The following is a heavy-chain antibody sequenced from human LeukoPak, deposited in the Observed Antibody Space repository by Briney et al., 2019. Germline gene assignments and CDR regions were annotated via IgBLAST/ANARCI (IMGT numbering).Heavy chain of an antibody. CDR2: FHRSGAT. D-gene: IGHD3-10*01. CDR1: GGSSSTYF. V-gene: IGHV4-4*07. CDR3: ARGSGGGSGSYYKDHYYGMDV. Sequence: SETLSLTCTVAGGSSSTYFWSWIRQPAGNALELIGRFHRSGATNYNPSLKGRVTMSVDTSKNQFSLKLNTVTAADTAVYYCARGSGGGSGSYYKDHYYGMDVWGPGTTVTVS. J-gene: IGHJ6*02.